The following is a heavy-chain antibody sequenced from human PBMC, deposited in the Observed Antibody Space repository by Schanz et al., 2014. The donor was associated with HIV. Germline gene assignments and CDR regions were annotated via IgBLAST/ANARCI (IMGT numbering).Heavy chain of an antibody. V-gene: IGHV3-30-3*02. J-gene: IGHJ4*02. CDR2: ISYDGSNK. Sequence: QVRLVETGGGVVQPGRSLRLSCAVSGFTFSNYAMHWVRQAPGKGLEWVAVISYDGSNKYYADSVKGRFTISRDNSKNTLYLEMNSLRPEDTAVYYCAKDIEVVVAAMGFDYWGQGTLVTVSS. D-gene: IGHD2-15*01. CDR1: GFTFSNYA. CDR3: AKDIEVVVAAMGFDY.